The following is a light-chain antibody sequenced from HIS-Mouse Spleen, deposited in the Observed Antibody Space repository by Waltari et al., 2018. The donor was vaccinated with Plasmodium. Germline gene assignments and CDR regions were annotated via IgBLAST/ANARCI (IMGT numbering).Light chain of an antibody. CDR3: QQYNNWSFT. V-gene: IGKV3-15*01. CDR1: HSVSSN. Sequence: EIVMTQSPATLFVPPGERATLSCRASHSVSSNLAWYQQKPGQAPRLLIYGASTRATGIPARFSGSGSGTEFTLTISSLQSEDFAVYYCQQYNNWSFTFGPGTKVDIK. CDR2: GAS. J-gene: IGKJ3*01.